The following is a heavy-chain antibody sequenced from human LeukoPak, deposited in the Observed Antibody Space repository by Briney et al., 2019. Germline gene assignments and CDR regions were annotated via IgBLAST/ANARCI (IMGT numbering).Heavy chain of an antibody. CDR1: GYTFTSYG. Sequence: ASVKVSCKASGYTFTSYGISWVRQAPGQGLEWMGWISAYNGNTNYAQKLQGRVTMTTDTSTSTAYMELRSLRSDDTAVYYCAVGHKGAGWSSSFPRDAFDIWGQGTMVTVSS. CDR3: AVGHKGAGWSSSFPRDAFDI. CDR2: ISAYNGNT. D-gene: IGHD6-13*01. J-gene: IGHJ3*02. V-gene: IGHV1-18*01.